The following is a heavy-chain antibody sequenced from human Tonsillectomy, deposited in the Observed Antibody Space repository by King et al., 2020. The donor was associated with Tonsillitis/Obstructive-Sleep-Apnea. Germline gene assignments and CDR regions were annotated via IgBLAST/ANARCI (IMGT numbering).Heavy chain of an antibody. CDR2: IIPIFGTA. CDR1: GGTFSSYA. V-gene: IGHV1-69*01. Sequence: VQLVESGAEVKKPGSSVKVSCKASGGTFSSYAISWVRQAPGQGLEWVGGIIPIFGTANYAQKFQGRVTITADEFTSTAYMELSSLGSEDTAVYYCAADIVVGPYYYYMDVWGKGTTVTVSS. CDR3: AADIVVGPYYYYMDV. D-gene: IGHD2-2*01. J-gene: IGHJ6*03.